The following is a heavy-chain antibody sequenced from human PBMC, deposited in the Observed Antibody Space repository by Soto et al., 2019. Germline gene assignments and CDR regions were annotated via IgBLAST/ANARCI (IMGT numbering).Heavy chain of an antibody. D-gene: IGHD3-16*02. Sequence: KPSETLSLTCAVYGGSFSGYYWSWIRQPPGKGLEWIGEINHSVSTNYNPYLKSRVTISVETSKNQFSLKLSSVTAADTAVYYCARGPYDYVWGSYRYSAYYCEYSGKGNLVIVSA. CDR3: ARGPYDYVWGSYRYSAYYCEY. V-gene: IGHV4-34*01. CDR1: GGSFSGYY. J-gene: IGHJ4*02. CDR2: INHSVST.